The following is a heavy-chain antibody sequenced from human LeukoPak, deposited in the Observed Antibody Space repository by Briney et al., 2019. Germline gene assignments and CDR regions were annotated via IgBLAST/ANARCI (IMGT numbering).Heavy chain of an antibody. CDR3: AKGATYYYYYYMDV. Sequence: PGGSLRLSCAASGFTFSSYWMSWVRQAPGKGLEWGSAISGSGGSTYYADSVKGRFTISRDNSKNTLYLQMNSLRAEDTAVYYCAKGATYYYYYYMDVWGKGTTVTISS. CDR2: ISGSGGST. D-gene: IGHD1-26*01. V-gene: IGHV3-23*01. J-gene: IGHJ6*03. CDR1: GFTFSSYW.